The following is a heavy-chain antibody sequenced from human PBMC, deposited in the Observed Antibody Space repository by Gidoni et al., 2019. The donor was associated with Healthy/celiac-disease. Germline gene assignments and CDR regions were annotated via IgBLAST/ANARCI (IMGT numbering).Heavy chain of an antibody. CDR1: GFTVSSNY. CDR3: ARFDLGESRNWFDP. Sequence: EVQLVESGGGLIQPGGSLRLSCAASGFTVSSNYMSWVRQAPGKGLEWVSVIYSGGSTYYADSVKGRFTISRDNSKNTLYLQMNSLRAEDTAVYYCARFDLGESRNWFDPWGQGTLVTVSS. V-gene: IGHV3-53*01. CDR2: IYSGGST. D-gene: IGHD3-16*01. J-gene: IGHJ5*02.